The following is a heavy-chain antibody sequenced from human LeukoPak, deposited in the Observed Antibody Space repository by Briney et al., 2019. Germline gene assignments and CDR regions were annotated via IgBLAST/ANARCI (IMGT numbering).Heavy chain of an antibody. D-gene: IGHD3-22*01. CDR3: TKEYDYSGYLGQGRGYFDY. Sequence: GGSLRLSCGASGFTFSSYAMAWVRQAPRKGLEWVSAVRGTGSSTYYADSVKGRCTITRDNSKSTLNLQMNSLRAEDTAIYFCTKEYDYSGYLGQGRGYFDYWGQGTLVTVSS. V-gene: IGHV3-23*01. J-gene: IGHJ4*02. CDR2: VRGTGSST. CDR1: GFTFSSYA.